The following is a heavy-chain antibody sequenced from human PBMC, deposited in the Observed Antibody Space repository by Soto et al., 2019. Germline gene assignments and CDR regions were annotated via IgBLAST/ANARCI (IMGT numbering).Heavy chain of an antibody. V-gene: IGHV4-4*07. CDR2: LYSSGRT. CDR1: GGSSTNFY. CDR3: ARGPRDYGDYGGVFDY. Sequence: QVQLQESGPGLVKPSETLSLTCTVSGGSSTNFYWSWIRQPAGKGLEWIGRLYSSGRTNYNPSLKSRVTMSVDTSKNQFSLKLNSVTAADTAVYYCARGPRDYGDYGGVFDYWGQGTLVTVSS. D-gene: IGHD4-17*01. J-gene: IGHJ4*02.